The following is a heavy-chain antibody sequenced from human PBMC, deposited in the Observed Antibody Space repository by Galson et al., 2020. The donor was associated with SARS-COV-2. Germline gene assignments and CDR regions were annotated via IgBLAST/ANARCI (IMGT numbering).Heavy chain of an antibody. CDR3: ARAVAGRRGQDY. D-gene: IGHD6-19*01. CDR1: GDSFSSNDW. Sequence: SETLSLTCTVSGDSFSSNDWWNWVRQPPGKGLEWIGEIYHSGSTDYNPSLKSRVTISVDKSKNEFSLRLSSVTAADTAVYYCARAVAGRRGQDYWGQGTLVTVSS. CDR2: IYHSGST. V-gene: IGHV4-4*02. J-gene: IGHJ4*02.